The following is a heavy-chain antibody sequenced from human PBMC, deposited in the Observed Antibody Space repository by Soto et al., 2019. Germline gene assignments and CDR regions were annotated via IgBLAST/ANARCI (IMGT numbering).Heavy chain of an antibody. Sequence: GGSLRLSCAASGFTFSSYSMNWVRQAPGKGLEWVSSISSSSSYIYYADSVKGRFTISRDNAKNSLYLQMNSLRAEDTAVYYCARVVNGDYREYFQHWGQGTLVTVSS. CDR3: ARVVNGDYREYFQH. V-gene: IGHV3-21*01. D-gene: IGHD4-17*01. CDR1: GFTFSSYS. J-gene: IGHJ1*01. CDR2: ISSSSSYI.